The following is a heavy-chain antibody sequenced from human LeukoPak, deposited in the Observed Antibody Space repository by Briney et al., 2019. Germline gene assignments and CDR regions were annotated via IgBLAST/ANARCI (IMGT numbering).Heavy chain of an antibody. D-gene: IGHD1-26*01. Sequence: PSETLSLTCTVSGGSISSYYWSWIRQPPGKGLEWIGYIYYSGSTNYNPSLKSRVTISADTSKNQFSLKLSSVTAADTVVYYCASSDSGSYSLYGMDVWGQGTTVTVSS. V-gene: IGHV4-59*01. CDR3: ASSDSGSYSLYGMDV. CDR1: GGSISSYY. J-gene: IGHJ6*02. CDR2: IYYSGST.